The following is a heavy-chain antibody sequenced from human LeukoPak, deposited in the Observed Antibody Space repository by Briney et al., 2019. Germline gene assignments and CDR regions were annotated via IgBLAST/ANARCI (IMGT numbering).Heavy chain of an antibody. D-gene: IGHD5-18*01. Sequence: PGASLRLSCAASGFTFSSYAMSWVRQAPGKGLEWVSAISGSGGSTYYADSVKGRFTISRDNSKNTLYLQMNSLRAEDTAVYYCAKDLRLLNYYFDYWGQGTLVTVSS. CDR3: AKDLRLLNYYFDY. J-gene: IGHJ4*02. CDR2: ISGSGGST. CDR1: GFTFSSYA. V-gene: IGHV3-23*01.